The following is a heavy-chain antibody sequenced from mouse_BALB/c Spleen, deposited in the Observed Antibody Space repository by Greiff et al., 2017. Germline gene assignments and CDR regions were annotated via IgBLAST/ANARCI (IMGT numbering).Heavy chain of an antibody. J-gene: IGHJ4*01. V-gene: IGHV10S3*01. CDR2: IRSKSNNYAT. D-gene: IGHD1-1*01. CDR3: VRDPLLIYYYGIGAMDY. CDR1: GFTFNTNA. Sequence: GGGLVQPKGSLKLSCAASGFTFNTNAMNWVRQAPGKGLEWVARIRSKSNNYATYYADSVKDRFTISRDDSQSMLYLQMNNLKTEDTAMYYCVRDPLLIYYYGIGAMDYWGQGTSVTVSS.